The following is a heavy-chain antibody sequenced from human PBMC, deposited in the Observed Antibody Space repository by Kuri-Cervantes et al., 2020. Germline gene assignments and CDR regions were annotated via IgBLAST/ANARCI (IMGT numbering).Heavy chain of an antibody. J-gene: IGHJ4*02. CDR1: GFTFDDYA. V-gene: IGHV3-43D*04. CDR3: AKEDINMAAGPDY. CDR2: ISWDGGST. D-gene: IGHD6-13*01. Sequence: GESLKISCAASGFTFDDYAMHWVRQAPGKGLEWVSLISWDGGSTYYADSVKGRFTISRDNSKNTLYLQMNSLRAEDTAVYYCAKEDINMAAGPDYWGQGTLVTVSS.